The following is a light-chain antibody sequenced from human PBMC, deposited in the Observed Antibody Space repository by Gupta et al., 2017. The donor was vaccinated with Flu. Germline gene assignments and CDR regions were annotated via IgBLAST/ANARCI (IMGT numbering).Light chain of an antibody. V-gene: IGLV3-25*02. CDR1: ALPNQY. CDR3: QSTDSSVTYVI. CDR2: KDS. J-gene: IGLJ2*01. Sequence: SYELTQPPSVSVSPGQPAKITCSGDALPNQYAHWYQQKPGQAPVVVIYKDSERPSGIPERFSGSSSGTTVTLTISGVQAEDEADYYCQSTDSSVTYVIFGGGTKLTVL.